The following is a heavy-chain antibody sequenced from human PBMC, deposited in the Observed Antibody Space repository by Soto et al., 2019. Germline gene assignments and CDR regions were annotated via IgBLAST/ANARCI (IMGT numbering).Heavy chain of an antibody. CDR1: GGSISSGGYY. D-gene: IGHD4-17*01. Sequence: QVQLQDSGPGLVTPSQTLSLTCTVSGGSISSGGYYWSWIRQHPGKGLEWIGYIYYSGSTYYNPALKRRVTISVDTSRNQFSLKLSSVTAADTAVYYCARVAFYGDYYYGMDVWGQGTTVTVSS. J-gene: IGHJ6*02. CDR3: ARVAFYGDYYYGMDV. CDR2: IYYSGST. V-gene: IGHV4-31*03.